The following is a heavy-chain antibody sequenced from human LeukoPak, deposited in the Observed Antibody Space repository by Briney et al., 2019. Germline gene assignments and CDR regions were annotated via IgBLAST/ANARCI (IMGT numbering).Heavy chain of an antibody. D-gene: IGHD3-10*01. CDR1: GFTFSDFW. CDR2: INQDGSEN. CDR3: TKGRSNHY. Sequence: PGGSPRLSCAASGFTFSDFWMGWVRQAPGKGLEWVANINQDGSENYYVDSVKGRFTISRGNAKNSLYLQMNSLRAEDTAVYYCTKGRSNHYWGQGTLVTVST. J-gene: IGHJ4*02. V-gene: IGHV3-7*01.